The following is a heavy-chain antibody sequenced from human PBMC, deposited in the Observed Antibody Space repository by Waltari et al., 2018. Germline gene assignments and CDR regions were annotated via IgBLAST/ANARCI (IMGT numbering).Heavy chain of an antibody. CDR3: ARAGDYGDYPTVGY. CDR1: GGSISRGRYY. CDR2: IYYSGST. D-gene: IGHD4-17*01. Sequence: QVQLQESGPGLVKPSQTLSLTCTVSGGSISRGRYYWSWIRQHPGKGLEWIGYIYYSGSTYYNPSLKSRVTISVDTSKNQFSLKLSSVTAADTAVYYCARAGDYGDYPTVGYWGQGTLVTVSS. V-gene: IGHV4-31*03. J-gene: IGHJ4*02.